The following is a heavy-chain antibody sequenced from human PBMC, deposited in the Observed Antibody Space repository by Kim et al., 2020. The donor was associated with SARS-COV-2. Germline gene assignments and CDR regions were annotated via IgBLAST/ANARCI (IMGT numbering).Heavy chain of an antibody. CDR1: GFTFGDYA. J-gene: IGHJ6*02. Sequence: GGSLRLSCTASGFTFGDYAMSWVRQAPGKGLEWVGFIRSKAYGGTTEYAASVKGRFTISRDDSKSIAYLQMNSLKTEDTAVYYCTREGAYYDFWSGYYKGEDYYGMDVWGQGTTVTVSS. CDR2: IRSKAYGGTT. V-gene: IGHV3-49*04. CDR3: TREGAYYDFWSGYYKGEDYYGMDV. D-gene: IGHD3-3*01.